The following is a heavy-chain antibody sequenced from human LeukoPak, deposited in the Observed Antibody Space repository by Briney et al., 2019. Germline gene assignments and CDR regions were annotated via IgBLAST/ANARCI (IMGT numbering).Heavy chain of an antibody. CDR3: ARSPIVVLPAAGFDP. CDR1: GGSINRGDYY. Sequence: SQTLSLTCTVSGGSINRGDYYWSWIRQPPGKGLEWIGYIYYSGTTYYNPSLKSRVTISVDTSKNQFSLKLTSVTAADTAVYYCARSPIVVLPAAGFDPWGQGTLVTVSS. D-gene: IGHD2-2*01. CDR2: IYYSGTT. V-gene: IGHV4-30-4*08. J-gene: IGHJ5*02.